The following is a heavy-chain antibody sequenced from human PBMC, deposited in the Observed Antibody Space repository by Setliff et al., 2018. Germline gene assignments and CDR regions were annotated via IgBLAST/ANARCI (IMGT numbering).Heavy chain of an antibody. J-gene: IGHJ3*02. CDR2: VNHSGST. CDR1: GGSFSGYY. CDR3: ARGWGSGWSKEGAFDI. V-gene: IGHV4-34*01. Sequence: SETLSLTCAVYGGSFSGYYWSWLRQPPGKGLEWIGEVNHSGSTNYNPSLKSRVTISVDTSKNQFSLKLGSVTAADTAVYYCARGWGSGWSKEGAFDIWGQGTMVTVSS. D-gene: IGHD6-19*01.